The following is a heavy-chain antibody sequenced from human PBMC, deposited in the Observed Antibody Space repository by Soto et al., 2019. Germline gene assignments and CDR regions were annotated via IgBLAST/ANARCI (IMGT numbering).Heavy chain of an antibody. D-gene: IGHD3-22*01. CDR1: GYTFTSYG. V-gene: IGHV1-18*04. Sequence: GASVKVSCKASGYTFTSYGLNWVRRAPGQGLEWMGRIASHDGSTVSAQSFQGRLTLTRDTFTNTAYLELGALTPDDTGLYFCWRNDGDDSTNFWGQGTLVTVSS. J-gene: IGHJ4*02. CDR2: IASHDGST. CDR3: WRNDGDDSTNF.